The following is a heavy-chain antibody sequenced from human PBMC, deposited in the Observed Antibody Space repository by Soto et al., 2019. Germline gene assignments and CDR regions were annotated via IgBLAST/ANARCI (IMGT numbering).Heavy chain of an antibody. CDR1: EGTFSSYA. Sequence: VASVNGCCNASEGTFSSYAISWVRQAPGQGLEWRGGVIPIFGTANYAQKFQGRVTITADESTSTAYMELSSLRAEDRAVYYCASRPPGYCSSTSCPRSYGMDVRGKWTMVTVSS. CDR3: ASRPPGYCSSTSCPRSYGMDV. CDR2: VIPIFGTA. V-gene: IGHV1-69*13. J-gene: IGHJ6*04. D-gene: IGHD2-2*01.